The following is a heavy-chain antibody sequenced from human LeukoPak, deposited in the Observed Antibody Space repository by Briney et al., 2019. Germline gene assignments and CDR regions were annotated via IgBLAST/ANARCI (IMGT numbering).Heavy chain of an antibody. CDR2: VVGSGSST. Sequence: GGSLRLSCAASGFTFSNYAMSWVRQAPGKGLECVSAVVGSGSSTYYAGSVTGRFTISRDNSRNTLYLQMNSLRAEDTAVYYCAKDRYYDNSGSYYESGSWGQGTLVTVSS. J-gene: IGHJ5*02. CDR3: AKDRYYDNSGSYYESGS. CDR1: GFTFSNYA. V-gene: IGHV3-23*01. D-gene: IGHD3-22*01.